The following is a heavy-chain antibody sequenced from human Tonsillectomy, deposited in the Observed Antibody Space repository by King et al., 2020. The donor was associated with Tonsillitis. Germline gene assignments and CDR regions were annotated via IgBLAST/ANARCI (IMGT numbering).Heavy chain of an antibody. V-gene: IGHV4-34*01. CDR3: AREGRAEGRGIGGFDI. J-gene: IGHJ3*02. Sequence: VQLQQWGAGLLKPSETLSLPCAVYGGSFSDYYWTWIRQPPGKGLEWIGEINQGGGTNYNSSLKSRVTISVDTSKNQFSLKLSSVTAADTALYYCAREGRAEGRGIGGFDIWGQGTRVTVSS. CDR1: GGSFSDYY. D-gene: IGHD2-15*01. CDR2: INQGGGT.